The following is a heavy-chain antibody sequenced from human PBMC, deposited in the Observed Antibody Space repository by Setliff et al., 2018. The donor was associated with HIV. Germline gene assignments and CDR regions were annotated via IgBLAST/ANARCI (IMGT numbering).Heavy chain of an antibody. D-gene: IGHD2-2*01. V-gene: IGHV3-30*02. Sequence: GGSLRLSCAASGFTFSSYGMHWVRQAPGKGLEWVAFIRYDGSNKYYADSVKGRFTISRDNSKNTLYLQMNSLRAEDTAVYYCARGSNPDSPGFIAYWYFDLWGRGTLVTVSS. CDR3: ARGSNPDSPGFIAYWYFDL. CDR1: GFTFSSYG. CDR2: IRYDGSNK. J-gene: IGHJ2*01.